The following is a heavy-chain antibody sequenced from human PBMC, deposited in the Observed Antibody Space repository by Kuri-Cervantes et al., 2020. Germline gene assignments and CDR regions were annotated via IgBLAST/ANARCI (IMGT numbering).Heavy chain of an antibody. CDR3: ARAGGYCSSTSCRLDY. J-gene: IGHJ4*02. CDR1: GFTFSSYG. D-gene: IGHD2-2*01. Sequence: GGSLRLSCAASGFTFSSYGMHWVRQAPGKGLEWVANIKQDGSEKYYVDSVKGRFTISRDNAKNSLYLQMNSLRAEDTAVYYCARAGGYCSSTSCRLDYWGQGTLVTVSS. CDR2: IKQDGSEK. V-gene: IGHV3-7*01.